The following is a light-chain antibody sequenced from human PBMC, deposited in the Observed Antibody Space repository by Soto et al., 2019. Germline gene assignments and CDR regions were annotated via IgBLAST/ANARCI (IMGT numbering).Light chain of an antibody. J-gene: IGLJ1*01. CDR2: DVS. CDR3: GSYTSTSTPNV. CDR1: SSDVGGHNY. Sequence: QSVLTQPASVSGSPGQSVTISCTGTSSDVGGHNYVSWYQQHPGKAPKLMIYDVSSRPSGVSDRFSGSKSGSTASLTISGLQAEDEADYYCGSYTSTSTPNVFGTGTKVTVL. V-gene: IGLV2-14*01.